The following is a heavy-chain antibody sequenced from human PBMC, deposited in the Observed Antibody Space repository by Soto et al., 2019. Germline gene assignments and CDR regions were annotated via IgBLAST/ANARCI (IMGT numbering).Heavy chain of an antibody. V-gene: IGHV3-23*01. Sequence: EVQLLETGGGLVQPGESLRLSCTGSGFTFSNYAMTWVRQAPGKGLEWVATMSGSGDSTNYADSVKGRFTISRDNSKDTLNLQMNSLRADDTAIYYCAKVDCGDSACRRVDYWGQGTLVTVSS. CDR3: AKVDCGDSACRRVDY. D-gene: IGHD2-21*01. CDR1: GFTFSNYA. J-gene: IGHJ4*02. CDR2: MSGSGDST.